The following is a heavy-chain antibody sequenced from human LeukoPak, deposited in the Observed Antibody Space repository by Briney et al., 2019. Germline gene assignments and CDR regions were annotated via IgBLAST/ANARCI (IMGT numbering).Heavy chain of an antibody. J-gene: IGHJ4*02. V-gene: IGHV3-48*03. CDR1: GFTFSSYA. CDR3: ARSARLMKGVVEVTALDD. D-gene: IGHD3-3*01. Sequence: GGSLRLSCAASGFTFSSYAMNWVRQAPGKGLEWIAYLSSSGSAFSYADSVKGRFTIARDNAKNSVYLEMNSLRADDTAVYYCARSARLMKGVVEVTALDDWGQGTLVTVSS. CDR2: LSSSGSAF.